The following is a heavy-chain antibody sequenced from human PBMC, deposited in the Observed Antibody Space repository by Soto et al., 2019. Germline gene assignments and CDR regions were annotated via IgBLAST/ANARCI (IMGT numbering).Heavy chain of an antibody. J-gene: IGHJ6*02. D-gene: IGHD5-18*01. CDR2: IWYDGSNK. CDR1: SFTFNSYG. Sequence: GGRLRLSYEGSSFTFNSYGQHGVRQAPGKDLEWVTVIWYDGSNKHYADSAKGRHTTCRDNHKHTLYLPVNSLRAEYRDVSFCSRDPGMAAMDGYYFDGKAVWSQGTSDTVS. CDR3: SRDPGMAAMDGYYFDGKAV. V-gene: IGHV3-33*01.